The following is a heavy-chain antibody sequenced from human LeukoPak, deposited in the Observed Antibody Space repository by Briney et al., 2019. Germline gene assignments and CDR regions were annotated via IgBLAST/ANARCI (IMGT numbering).Heavy chain of an antibody. V-gene: IGHV1-2*02. CDR1: GYTFTGYY. J-gene: IGHJ4*02. CDR2: INPNSGGT. CDR3: ARHSSSWGDFEY. D-gene: IGHD6-13*01. Sequence: VASVKVSCKASGYTFTGYYMHWVRRAPGQGLEWMGWINPNSGGTNYAQKFQGRVTMTRDTSISTAYMELSRLRSDDTAVYYCARHSSSWGDFEYWGQGTLVTVSS.